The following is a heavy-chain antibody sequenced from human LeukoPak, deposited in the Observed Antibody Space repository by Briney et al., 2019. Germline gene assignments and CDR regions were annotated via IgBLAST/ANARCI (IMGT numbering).Heavy chain of an antibody. Sequence: GGSLRLSCTASGFTFSSYAMSWVRQTPGKGLEWVASISRSGDSTNYADSVKGRFTISRGNSKNTLSLQMTSLRAEDTAIYYCAKDVYDTSGYYGLMSDHWGRGTLVTVSS. CDR1: GFTFSSYA. CDR2: ISRSGDST. J-gene: IGHJ4*02. CDR3: AKDVYDTSGYYGLMSDH. V-gene: IGHV3-23*01. D-gene: IGHD3-22*01.